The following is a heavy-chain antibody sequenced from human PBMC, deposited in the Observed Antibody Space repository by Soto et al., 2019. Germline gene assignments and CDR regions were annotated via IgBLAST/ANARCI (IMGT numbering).Heavy chain of an antibody. J-gene: IGHJ3*02. Sequence: SVKVSCKASGGTFSSYAISWVRHAPGQGLEWMGGIIPIFGTANYAQKFQGRVTITADESTSTAYMELSSLRSEDTAVYYCARRDLGIAAATGAFDIWGQGTMVTVSS. D-gene: IGHD6-13*01. CDR3: ARRDLGIAAATGAFDI. CDR1: GGTFSSYA. V-gene: IGHV1-69*13. CDR2: IIPIFGTA.